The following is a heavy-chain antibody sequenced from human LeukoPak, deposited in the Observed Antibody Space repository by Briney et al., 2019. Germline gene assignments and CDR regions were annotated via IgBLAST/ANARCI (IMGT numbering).Heavy chain of an antibody. D-gene: IGHD3-10*01. CDR3: ARRPILWFGELLSESYYYYGMDV. J-gene: IGHJ6*02. Sequence: GGSLRLSCAASGFTFSSYSMNWVRQAPGKGLEWVSSISSSSSYIYYADSVKGRFTISRDNAENSLYLQMNSLRAEDTAVYYCARRPILWFGELLSESYYYYGMDVWGQGTTVTVSS. CDR1: GFTFSSYS. V-gene: IGHV3-21*01. CDR2: ISSSSSYI.